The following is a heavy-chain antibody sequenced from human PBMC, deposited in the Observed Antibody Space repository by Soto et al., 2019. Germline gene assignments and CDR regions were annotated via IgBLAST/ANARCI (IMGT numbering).Heavy chain of an antibody. Sequence: EEQLVESGGGLVQPGGSLRLSCSASGFTFSSYSMNWVRQAPGKGLEWVSYIDSRSSTIYYADSVKGRFTISRDNDKNSLYLQMNSLRDADTAVYYCAPDWGWGKYYFDFWGQGTLVTVSS. CDR2: IDSRSSTI. J-gene: IGHJ4*02. V-gene: IGHV3-48*02. CDR3: APDWGWGKYYFDF. D-gene: IGHD3-16*01. CDR1: GFTFSSYS.